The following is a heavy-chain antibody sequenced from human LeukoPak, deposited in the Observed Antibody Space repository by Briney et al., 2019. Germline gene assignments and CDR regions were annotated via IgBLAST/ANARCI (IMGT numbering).Heavy chain of an antibody. CDR3: ARDTPKGLLTGNDAFDI. J-gene: IGHJ3*02. CDR1: GYTFTSYD. CDR2: ISAYNGNT. V-gene: IGHV1-18*01. D-gene: IGHD7-27*01. Sequence: GASVKVSCKASGYTFTSYDINWARQAPGQGLEWMGWISAYNGNTNYAQKLQGRVTMTTDTSTSTAYMELRSLRSDDTAVYYCARDTPKGLLTGNDAFDIWGQGTMVTVSS.